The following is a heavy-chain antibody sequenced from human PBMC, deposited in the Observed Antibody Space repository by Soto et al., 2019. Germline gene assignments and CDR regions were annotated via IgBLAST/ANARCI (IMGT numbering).Heavy chain of an antibody. J-gene: IGHJ6*04. CDR2: IVVGSGNT. D-gene: IGHD3-10*01. CDR3: AADGSPISMVMIRRYSRSMDV. Sequence: ASVKVSCKASGFTFTSSAVQWVRQARGQRLEWIGWIVVGSGNTNYAQKFQERVTITRDMSTSTAYMELSSLRSEDTAVYYCAADGSPISMVMIRRYSRSMDVWDKGTLGT. CDR1: GFTFTSSA. V-gene: IGHV1-58*01.